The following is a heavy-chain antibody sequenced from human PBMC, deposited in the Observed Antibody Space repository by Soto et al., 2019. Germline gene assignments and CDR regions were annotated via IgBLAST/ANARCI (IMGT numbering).Heavy chain of an antibody. J-gene: IGHJ2*01. D-gene: IGHD1-26*01. V-gene: IGHV4-39*01. CDR1: GGSISSRSYY. CDR3: ARQGVMGANRPVYWYFDL. CDR2: IYYSGST. Sequence: QLQLQESGPGLVKPSETLSLTCTVSGGSISSRSYYWGWIRQPPGKGLEWIGSIYYSGSTYYNPSLKSRVHISVDTSKNQFSLKLSSVTAADTAVYYCARQGVMGANRPVYWYFDLWGRGTLVTVSS.